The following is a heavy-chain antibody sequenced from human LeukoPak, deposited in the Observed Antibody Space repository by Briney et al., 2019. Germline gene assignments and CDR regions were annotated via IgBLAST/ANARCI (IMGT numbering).Heavy chain of an antibody. Sequence: GGSLRLSCAASGFTFDDYAMHWDRQAPGKGLEWVSGIGWNSGNISYADSVSGRFTISRDNSKNSLYLQMNSLRAEDTAFYYCAEDLGFGEFPYGFESWGQGTIVTVAS. D-gene: IGHD3-10*01. V-gene: IGHV3-9*01. CDR2: IGWNSGNI. CDR3: AEDLGFGEFPYGFES. J-gene: IGHJ3*02. CDR1: GFTFDDYA.